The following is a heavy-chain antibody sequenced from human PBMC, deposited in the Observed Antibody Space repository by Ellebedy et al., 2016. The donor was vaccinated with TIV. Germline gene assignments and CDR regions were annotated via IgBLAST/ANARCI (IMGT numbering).Heavy chain of an antibody. CDR3: VRENRIGYLDH. CDR2: INWKGDKT. V-gene: IGHV3-20*04. D-gene: IGHD3-22*01. Sequence: GESLKISCAASGFSIDAYGMRWVRQLPGPGLDWVCGINWKGDKTDYADSVKGRFTISRANAKNSLYLQMSSLRGDDTAFYFCVRENRIGYLDHWGQGTLVTVSS. J-gene: IGHJ4*02. CDR1: GFSIDAYG.